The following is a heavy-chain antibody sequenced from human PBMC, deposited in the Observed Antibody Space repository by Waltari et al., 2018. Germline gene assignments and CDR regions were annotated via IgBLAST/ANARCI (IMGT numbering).Heavy chain of an antibody. J-gene: IGHJ1*01. Sequence: QVQLVQSGAEVKKPGSSVKVSCKASGGTFSSYAISWVRQAPGQGLEWMGRIIPIFGTANYAQKFQGRVTITADKSTSTAYMELSSLRSEDTAVYYCATRSGYCSGGSCYLEYFQHWGQGTLVTVSS. V-gene: IGHV1-69*08. D-gene: IGHD2-15*01. CDR1: GGTFSSYA. CDR2: IIPIFGTA. CDR3: ATRSGYCSGGSCYLEYFQH.